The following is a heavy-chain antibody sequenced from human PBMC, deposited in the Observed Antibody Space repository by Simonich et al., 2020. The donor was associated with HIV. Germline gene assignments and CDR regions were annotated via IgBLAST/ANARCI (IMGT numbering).Heavy chain of an antibody. V-gene: IGHV1-2*02. CDR1: GYTITYNP. CDR2: INPNSGGT. Sequence: QVQLVQSGAEVKKPGASVKVSCKASGYTITYNPLHWVRQAPGQGLEWMGCINPNSGGTDYAQNFKGRVAMTRDSSMSTAYMELSRPTSDDTAVYFCAREGAMLDEAFDVWGQGTMVTVSS. CDR3: AREGAMLDEAFDV. D-gene: IGHD1-1*01. J-gene: IGHJ3*01.